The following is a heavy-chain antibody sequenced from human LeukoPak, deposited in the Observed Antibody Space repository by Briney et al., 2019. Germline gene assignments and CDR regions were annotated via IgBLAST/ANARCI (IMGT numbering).Heavy chain of an antibody. D-gene: IGHD1/OR15-1a*01. Sequence: PGRSLRLSCAASGFTFSSYGMHWVRQAPGKGLEWVAVISYDGSNKYYADSVKGRFTISRDNSKNTLYLQMGSLRPEDVAVYYCRFVVATSDRDYWGQGTLVTVSS. CDR1: GFTFSSYG. J-gene: IGHJ4*02. CDR2: ISYDGSNK. CDR3: RFVVATSDRDY. V-gene: IGHV3-30*03.